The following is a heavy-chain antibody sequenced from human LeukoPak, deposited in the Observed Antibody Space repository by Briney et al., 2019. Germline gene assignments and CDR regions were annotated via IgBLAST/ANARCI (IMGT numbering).Heavy chain of an antibody. V-gene: IGHV4-59*01. CDR3: ARDQGYNWKCDAFDI. Sequence: SETLSLTCTVSGGSISSNYWSWIRQPPGKGLEWIGYIHYSGSTNYNPSLKSRVTISVDTSKNQFSLKMSSVTAADTAVYYRARDQGYNWKCDAFDIWGQGTMVTVSS. CDR2: IHYSGST. D-gene: IGHD1-20*01. J-gene: IGHJ3*02. CDR1: GGSISSNY.